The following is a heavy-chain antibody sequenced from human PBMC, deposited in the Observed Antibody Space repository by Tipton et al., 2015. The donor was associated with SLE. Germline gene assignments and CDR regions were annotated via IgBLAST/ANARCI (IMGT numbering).Heavy chain of an antibody. CDR1: GGSFSGHY. V-gene: IGHV4-34*01. CDR2: INQSGST. Sequence: TLSLTCAVYGGSFSGHYWGWIRQPPGAGRGWIGEINQSGSTNYNPSLKSRLIISVDASKNQFSLKLSSVTAADAAIYYCAGAVGTAAGLGDYWGQGTLVTVSS. D-gene: IGHD6-13*01. CDR3: AGAVGTAAGLGDY. J-gene: IGHJ4*02.